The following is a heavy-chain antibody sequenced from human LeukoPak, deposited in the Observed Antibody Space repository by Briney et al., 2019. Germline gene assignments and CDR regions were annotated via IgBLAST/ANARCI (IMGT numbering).Heavy chain of an antibody. Sequence: ASVKVSCTASGYTFIDYTMHWLRQAPGQRLDWMGWINGGSGNTKYSPEFQGRVTITRDTSASTGYMELSSLRSEDTAVYYCARGGGQSPFDYWGQGTLVTVSS. CDR2: INGGSGNT. V-gene: IGHV1-3*01. CDR1: GYTFIDYT. CDR3: ARGGGQSPFDY. J-gene: IGHJ4*02. D-gene: IGHD3-10*01.